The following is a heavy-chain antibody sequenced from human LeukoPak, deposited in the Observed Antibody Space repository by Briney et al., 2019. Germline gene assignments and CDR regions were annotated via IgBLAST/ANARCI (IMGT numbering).Heavy chain of an antibody. CDR1: GGTFSSHA. D-gene: IGHD2-2*01. Sequence: SVKVSCKASGGTFSSHAISWVRQAPGQGLEWMGGIIPIFGTANYAQKFQGRVTITTDESTSTAYMELSSLRSEDTAVYYCARRNCSSTSCHRRGWFDPWGQGTLVTVSS. V-gene: IGHV1-69*05. CDR2: IIPIFGTA. J-gene: IGHJ5*02. CDR3: ARRNCSSTSCHRRGWFDP.